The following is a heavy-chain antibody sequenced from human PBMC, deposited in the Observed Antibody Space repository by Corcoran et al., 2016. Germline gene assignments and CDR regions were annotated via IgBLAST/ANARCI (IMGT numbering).Heavy chain of an antibody. D-gene: IGHD3-16*01. CDR3: AKEGDLTG. CDR2: ISYDGSNK. CDR1: GFTFSSYG. Sequence: QVQLVESGGGVVQPGRSLRLSCAASGFTFSSYGMHWVRQAPGKGPEWVAVISYDGSNKYYADSVKGRFTISRDNSKNTLYLQMNSLRAEDTAVYYCAKEGDLTGGGQGTLVTVSS. V-gene: IGHV3-30*18. J-gene: IGHJ4*02.